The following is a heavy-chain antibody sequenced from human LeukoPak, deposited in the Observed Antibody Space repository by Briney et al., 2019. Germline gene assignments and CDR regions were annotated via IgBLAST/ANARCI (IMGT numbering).Heavy chain of an antibody. CDR1: GGSISSYY. J-gene: IGHJ2*01. V-gene: IGHV4-59*01. D-gene: IGHD6-19*01. CDR3: ARAPMRKRWLVKVAWYFDL. Sequence: SETLSLTCTVSGGSISSYYGSWIRQPPGKGLEWIGYIYYSGSTNYNPSLKSRVTISVDTSKNQFSLKLSSVTAADTAVYYCARAPMRKRWLVKVAWYFDLWGRGTLVTVSS. CDR2: IYYSGST.